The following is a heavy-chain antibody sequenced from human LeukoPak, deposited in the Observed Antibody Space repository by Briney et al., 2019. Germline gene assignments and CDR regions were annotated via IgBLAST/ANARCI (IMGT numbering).Heavy chain of an antibody. CDR2: IKQDGTEK. V-gene: IGHV3-7*03. Sequence: PGGSLRLSCAASGFTFSSYWMNWVRQAPGKGLEWVANIKQDGTEKYYVGSVKGRFTISRDNAKNSLYLQMNSLRAEDTAVYYCARAGGYSYGLAFAYWGQGTLVTVSS. D-gene: IGHD5-18*01. CDR1: GFTFSSYW. J-gene: IGHJ4*02. CDR3: ARAGGYSYGLAFAY.